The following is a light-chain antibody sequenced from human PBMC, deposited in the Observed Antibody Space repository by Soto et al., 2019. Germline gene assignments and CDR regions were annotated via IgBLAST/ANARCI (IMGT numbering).Light chain of an antibody. CDR3: QQYGSSSYT. Sequence: EIVLTQSPGTLSLSPGERATLSCRASQSLSSSYLTWYQQKPGQAPRLLIYGASSRATGIPDRFSGSGSGTDFNLTISRLEPEDFAVYYCQQYGSSSYTFGQGTKLEIK. V-gene: IGKV3-20*01. CDR2: GAS. J-gene: IGKJ2*01. CDR1: QSLSSSY.